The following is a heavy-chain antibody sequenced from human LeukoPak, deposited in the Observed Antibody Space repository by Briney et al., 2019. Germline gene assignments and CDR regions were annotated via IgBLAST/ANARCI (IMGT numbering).Heavy chain of an antibody. V-gene: IGHV3-74*01. CDR2: INSDGSST. Sequence: GGSLRLSCAASGFTFSSYWMHWVRQAPGKRLVWVSRINSDGSSTSYADSVKGRFTISRDNAKNTLYLQMNSLRAEDTAVYYCARASWVYYGSGSDFDYWGQGTLVTVSS. J-gene: IGHJ4*02. CDR1: GFTFSSYW. D-gene: IGHD3-10*01. CDR3: ARASWVYYGSGSDFDY.